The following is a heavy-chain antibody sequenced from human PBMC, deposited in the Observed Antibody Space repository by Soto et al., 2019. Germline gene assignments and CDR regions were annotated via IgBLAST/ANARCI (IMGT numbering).Heavy chain of an antibody. CDR1: GGSISSGGYY. Sequence: SETLSLTCNVSGGSISSGGYYWRWMRQHPGKGLEWIGYIYYSGSTYYNPSLKSRVTISVGTSKNQFSLKLSSVTAADTAVYYCARVTRRGGYPNWFDPWGQGTLVTVSS. V-gene: IGHV4-31*03. J-gene: IGHJ5*02. CDR3: ARVTRRGGYPNWFDP. D-gene: IGHD3-22*01. CDR2: IYYSGST.